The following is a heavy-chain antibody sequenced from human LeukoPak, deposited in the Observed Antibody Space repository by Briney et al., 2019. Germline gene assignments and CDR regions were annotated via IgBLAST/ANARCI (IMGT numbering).Heavy chain of an antibody. J-gene: IGHJ6*02. V-gene: IGHV3-30*18. D-gene: IGHD1-26*01. CDR2: ISYDGSNK. Sequence: GGSLRLSCAVSGFTFSSFSMHWVRQAPGKGLEWVAVISYDGSNKYYADSVKGRFTISRDNSKNTLYLQMNSLRTEDTAVYYCAKGRVGANGYYYYGMDVWGQGTTVTVSS. CDR3: AKGRVGANGYYYYGMDV. CDR1: GFTFSSFS.